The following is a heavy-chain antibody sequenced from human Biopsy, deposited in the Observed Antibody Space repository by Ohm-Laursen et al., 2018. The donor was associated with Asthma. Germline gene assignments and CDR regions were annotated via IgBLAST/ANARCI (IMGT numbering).Heavy chain of an antibody. D-gene: IGHD1-7*01. CDR3: ARDPHNSYLASLRTKFNYYYYGMDV. Sequence: GASVKVSCKASGGTFSSYAISWVRQAPGQGLEWMGGIIPIFGTANYAQKFQGRVTITADESTSIAYMELSSLRSEDTAVYYCARDPHNSYLASLRTKFNYYYYGMDVWGQGTTVTVSS. CDR2: IIPIFGTA. V-gene: IGHV1-69*13. CDR1: GGTFSSYA. J-gene: IGHJ6*02.